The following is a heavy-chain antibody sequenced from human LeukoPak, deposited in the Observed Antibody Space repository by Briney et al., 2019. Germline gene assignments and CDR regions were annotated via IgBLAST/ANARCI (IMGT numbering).Heavy chain of an antibody. CDR3: TRGSQSDYYYGMDV. J-gene: IGHJ6*02. CDR1: GFTFSGSA. V-gene: IGHV3-73*01. Sequence: GGSLRLSCAASGFTFSGSAMHWVRQASGKGLEWVGRIRSRTNTYATVYAASVKGRFTISRDDSKNTAYLQMNSLKTEDTAVYYCTRGSQSDYYYGMDVWGQGTTVTVSS. CDR2: IRSRTNTYAT.